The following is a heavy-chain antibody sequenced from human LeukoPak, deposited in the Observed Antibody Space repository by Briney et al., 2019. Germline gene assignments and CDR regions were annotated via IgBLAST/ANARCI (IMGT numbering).Heavy chain of an antibody. CDR1: GGSISSYY. V-gene: IGHV4-4*07. CDR3: ARDRAQGPPYYYYYMDV. D-gene: IGHD3-10*01. J-gene: IGHJ6*03. CDR2: IYTSGST. Sequence: SETLSLTCTVSGGSISSYYWSWIRQPAGKGLEWIGRIYTSGSTENNPSLKGRVTISVDTSKNQFSLKLSSVTAADTAVYYCARDRAQGPPYYYYYMDVWGKGTTVTVSS.